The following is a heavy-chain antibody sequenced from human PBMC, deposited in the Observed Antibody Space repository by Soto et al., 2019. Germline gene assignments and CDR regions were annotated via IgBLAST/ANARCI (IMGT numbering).Heavy chain of an antibody. D-gene: IGHD6-19*01. J-gene: IGHJ4*02. CDR3: ARDSGWYRKDSFDY. V-gene: IGHV1-18*01. Sequence: QVQLVQSGAEVKKPGASVKVSCKASGYTFTSYAISWVRQAPGQGLEWMGGISGYNGNTNYAQNLQGSVTMTTDTSTSTAYMELRSLRSDDTAVYYCARDSGWYRKDSFDYWGQGTLVTVSS. CDR1: GYTFTSYA. CDR2: ISGYNGNT.